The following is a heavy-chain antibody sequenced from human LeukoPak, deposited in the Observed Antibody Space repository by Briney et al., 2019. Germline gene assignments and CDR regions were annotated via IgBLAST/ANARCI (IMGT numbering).Heavy chain of an antibody. CDR2: VNPNSGGT. J-gene: IGHJ4*02. V-gene: IGHV1-2*02. CDR1: GYTFTGYY. Sequence: ASVKVSCKASGYTFTGYYIHWVRQAPGQGLEWMGWVNPNSGGTKYAQKFQGRVNMTRDTSTATGFMELTGLKSDDTAVYFCARVLGAETTFDSWGQGTLVSVSS. D-gene: IGHD4-11*01. CDR3: ARVLGAETTFDS.